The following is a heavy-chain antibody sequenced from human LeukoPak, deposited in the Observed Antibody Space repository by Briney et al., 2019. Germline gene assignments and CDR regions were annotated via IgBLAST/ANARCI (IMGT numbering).Heavy chain of an antibody. J-gene: IGHJ4*01. V-gene: IGHV3-30*04. CDR1: GFNFSSYA. CDR2: ISYDGSNK. CDR3: ARGAPRDVYNLADN. Sequence: GGSLIISCAASGFNFSSYALNWVRQAPGKGLEWVAVISYDGSNKYYADSVKGRFTISRDNSKSTLYLQMNSQKAEDTAVYYCARGAPRDVYNLADNWGQGTLVTVSS. D-gene: IGHD5-24*01.